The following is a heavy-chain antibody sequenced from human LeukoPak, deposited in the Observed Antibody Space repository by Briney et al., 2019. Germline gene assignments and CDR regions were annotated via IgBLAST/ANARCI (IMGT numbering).Heavy chain of an antibody. D-gene: IGHD6-19*01. V-gene: IGHV3-7*04. CDR1: GFTFSSYA. CDR3: ARDKGGAVAGRGNLGY. CDR2: INQDGGGR. Sequence: GGSLRLSCAASGFTFSSYAMTWVRQAPGKGLEWVAKINQDGGGRYYVDSVKGRFTISRDNAKNSLYLQMNSLRAKDTAIYYCARDKGGAVAGRGNLGYWGQGTLVTVSS. J-gene: IGHJ4*02.